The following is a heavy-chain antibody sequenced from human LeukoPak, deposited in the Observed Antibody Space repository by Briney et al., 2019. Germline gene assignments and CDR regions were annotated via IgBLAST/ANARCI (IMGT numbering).Heavy chain of an antibody. CDR3: ATTRRPLGYCSGGSCPFDY. CDR2: INPSGCST. J-gene: IGHJ4*02. CDR1: GYTFTSYY. D-gene: IGHD2-15*01. Sequence: ASVKVSCKASGYTFTSYYMHWVRQAPGQGLEWMGIINPSGCSTSYAQKFQGRVTMTRDTSTSTVYMELSSLRTEDTAVYDCATTRRPLGYCSGGSCPFDYWGQGTLVTVSS. V-gene: IGHV1-46*01.